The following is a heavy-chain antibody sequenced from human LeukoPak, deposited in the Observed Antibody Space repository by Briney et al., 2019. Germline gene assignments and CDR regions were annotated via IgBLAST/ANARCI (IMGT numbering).Heavy chain of an antibody. CDR2: ISGSGGST. D-gene: IGHD4-17*01. CDR1: GFTFSSYA. V-gene: IGHV3-23*01. Sequence: PGGSLRLSCAASGFTFSSYAMSWVRQTPVKGLEWVSVISGSGGSTYYADSVKGRFTISRVNSKNTLYLQMNSLRAEDTAVYYCAEENYGDSTGGRFQHWGQGTLVTVSS. J-gene: IGHJ1*01. CDR3: AEENYGDSTGGRFQH.